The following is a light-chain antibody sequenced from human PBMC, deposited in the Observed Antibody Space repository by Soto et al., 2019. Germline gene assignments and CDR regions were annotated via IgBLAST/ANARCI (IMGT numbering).Light chain of an antibody. CDR2: EVS. CDR3: SSYVCSSNVV. J-gene: IGLJ2*01. CDR1: SGDVGSYNL. V-gene: IGLV2-23*02. Sequence: QSALTQPASVSGSPGQSITISCTGTSGDVGSYNLVSWYQQHPGKAPKLMIYEVSKRPTGVSNRFSGSKSGNTASLTISGLQAVDEADYYCSSYVCSSNVVFGGGTKLTVL.